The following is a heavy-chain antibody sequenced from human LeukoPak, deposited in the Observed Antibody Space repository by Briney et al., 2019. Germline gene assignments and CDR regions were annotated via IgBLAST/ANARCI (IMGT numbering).Heavy chain of an antibody. D-gene: IGHD3-10*01. CDR1: GGSISSYY. CDR2: IYHSGST. Sequence: SETLSLTCTVSGGSISSYYWSWIRQPPGKGLEWIGSIYHSGSTYYNPSLKSRVTISVDTSKNQFSLKLSSVTAADTAVYYCARAKLLWFGVNYYFDYWGQGTLVTVSS. J-gene: IGHJ4*02. CDR3: ARAKLLWFGVNYYFDY. V-gene: IGHV4-59*08.